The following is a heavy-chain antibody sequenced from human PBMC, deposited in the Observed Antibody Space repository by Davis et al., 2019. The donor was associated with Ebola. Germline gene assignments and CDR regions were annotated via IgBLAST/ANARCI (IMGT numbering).Heavy chain of an antibody. CDR3: ARVQYSSPGSYYYGMDV. D-gene: IGHD6-6*01. CDR1: GFTFSSYS. V-gene: IGHV3-21*01. CDR2: ISSSSSYI. Sequence: PGGSLRLSCAASGFTFSSYSMNWVRQAPGKGLEWVSSISSSSSYIYYADSVKGRFTISRDNAKNSLYLQMNSLRAEDTAVYYCARVQYSSPGSYYYGMDVWGQGTTVTVSS. J-gene: IGHJ6*02.